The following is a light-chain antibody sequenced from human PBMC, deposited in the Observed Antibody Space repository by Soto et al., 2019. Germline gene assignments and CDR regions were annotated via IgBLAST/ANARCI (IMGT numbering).Light chain of an antibody. J-gene: IGLJ1*01. V-gene: IGLV2-14*01. CDR2: EVS. CDR3: SSYTSSSTLYV. Sequence: QSALTQPASVSGSPGQSITISCTGTSSDVGGYNYVSWYQQHPGKAPKLMIYEVSNRPSGVSNRSSGSKSGNTASLTISGLQAEDEADYYCSSYTSSSTLYVFGTGTKVTVL. CDR1: SSDVGGYNY.